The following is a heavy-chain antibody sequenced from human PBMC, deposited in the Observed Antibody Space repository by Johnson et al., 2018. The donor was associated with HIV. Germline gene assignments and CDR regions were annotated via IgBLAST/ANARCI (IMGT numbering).Heavy chain of an antibody. D-gene: IGHD1-26*01. CDR1: GFTFDDYG. J-gene: IGHJ3*02. Sequence: QLVASGGGVVRPGGSLRLSCAASGFTFDDYGMSWVRQGPGKGLEWVSGINWNGGSTGYADSVKGRFTISRDNAKNSLYLQMNSLRAEDTALYYCARGAVGGTTYAFDIWGQGTMVTVSS. CDR2: INWNGGST. V-gene: IGHV3-20*04. CDR3: ARGAVGGTTYAFDI.